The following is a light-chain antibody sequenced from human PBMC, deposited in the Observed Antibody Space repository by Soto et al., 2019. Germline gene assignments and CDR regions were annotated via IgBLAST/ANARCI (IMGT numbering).Light chain of an antibody. J-gene: IGLJ1*01. V-gene: IGLV2-14*01. CDR1: SSDVGRYHS. Sequence: QSVLTRPAPVAGSPGQSITISRPGTSSDVGRYHSVSCYQPHPGKAPKLMIYDVSNRPSGVSNRFSGSKSGNTASLTISGLQAEDEADYYCSSYTSSSTSYVFGTGTKVTVL. CDR2: DVS. CDR3: SSYTSSSTSYV.